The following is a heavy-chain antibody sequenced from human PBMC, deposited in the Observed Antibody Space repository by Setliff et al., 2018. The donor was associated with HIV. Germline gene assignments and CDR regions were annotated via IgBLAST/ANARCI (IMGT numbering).Heavy chain of an antibody. CDR1: GFTFSTNA. CDR2: ISAGGGST. J-gene: IGHJ6*03. D-gene: IGHD6-19*01. Sequence: GESLRLSCAASGFTFSTNAMNWVRQAPGKGLEWVSGISAGGGSTYYADSVKGRFTISRDNSKNTLYMQMNNLRAEDTAVYYCAKRGYVSAWYDEPVQFYQHMDVWGKGTTVTVSS. CDR3: AKRGYVSAWYDEPVQFYQHMDV. V-gene: IGHV3-23*01.